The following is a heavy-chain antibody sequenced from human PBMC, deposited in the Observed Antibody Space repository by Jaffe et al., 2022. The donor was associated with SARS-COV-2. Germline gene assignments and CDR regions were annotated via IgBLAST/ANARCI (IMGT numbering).Heavy chain of an antibody. CDR1: GFTFSSYA. D-gene: IGHD1-26*01. CDR3: ARGPPQRKKWELLPNSRDAFDI. CDR2: ISYDGSNK. V-gene: IGHV3-30*04. Sequence: QVQLVESGGGVVQPGRSLRLSCAASGFTFSSYAMHWVRQAPGKGLEWVAVISYDGSNKYYADSVKGRFTISRDNSKNTLYLQMNSLRAEDTAVYYCARGPPQRKKWELLPNSRDAFDIWGQGTMVTVSS. J-gene: IGHJ3*02.